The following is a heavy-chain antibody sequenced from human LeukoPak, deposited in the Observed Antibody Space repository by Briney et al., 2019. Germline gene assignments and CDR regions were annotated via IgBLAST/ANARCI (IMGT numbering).Heavy chain of an antibody. D-gene: IGHD3-22*01. J-gene: IGHJ4*02. Sequence: GGSLRLSCAASGFTFSSYEMNWVRQAPGKGLEWVSSTSGSGSLTYYAGSVKGRFTISRDNSKNTLYLQMNSLRVEDTAVYYCAKDRPNYYDSSGHYYRRDGDYWGQGTLVTVSS. V-gene: IGHV3-23*01. CDR2: TSGSGSLT. CDR1: GFTFSSYE. CDR3: AKDRPNYYDSSGHYYRRDGDY.